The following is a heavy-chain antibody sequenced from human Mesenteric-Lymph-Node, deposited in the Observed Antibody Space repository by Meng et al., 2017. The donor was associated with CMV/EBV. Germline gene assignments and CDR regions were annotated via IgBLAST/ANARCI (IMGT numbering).Heavy chain of an antibody. CDR2: ISSSSSYI. D-gene: IGHD1-26*01. V-gene: IGHV3-21*01. Sequence: GGSLRLSCAASGFTFSSYSMNWVRQAPGKGLEWVSSISSSSSYIYYADSVKGRFTISRDNAKNSLYLQMNSLRAEDTAVYYCARDAKWELPGYWGQGTLVTVSS. CDR1: GFTFSSYS. J-gene: IGHJ4*02. CDR3: ARDAKWELPGY.